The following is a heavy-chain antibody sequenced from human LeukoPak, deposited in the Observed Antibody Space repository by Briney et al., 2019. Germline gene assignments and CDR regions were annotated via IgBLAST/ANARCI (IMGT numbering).Heavy chain of an antibody. D-gene: IGHD2-21*02. J-gene: IGHJ4*02. CDR2: INPNGGST. V-gene: IGHV1-46*01. CDR3: ARSYCGGDCYQYYFDY. CDR1: GYTFTSYY. Sequence: ALVKVSCKASGYTFTSYYMHWVRQAPGQGLEWMGIINPNGGSTSYAQKFQGRVTVTRDTSTSTVYVELSSLRSEDTAVYYCARSYCGGDCYQYYFDYWGQGTLVTVSS.